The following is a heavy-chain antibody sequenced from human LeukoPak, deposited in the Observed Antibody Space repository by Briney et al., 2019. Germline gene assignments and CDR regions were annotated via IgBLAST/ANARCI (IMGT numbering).Heavy chain of an antibody. Sequence: ASVKVSCKASGYTLTNYYRYWVRQAPGQGLEWMGVINPSGGTTNYAQNFQGRVTMTRDTSTSTVYMELSSLRSEDTDVYYCAREEAFCGGDCYPPFDYWGQGTLVTVSS. D-gene: IGHD2-21*02. V-gene: IGHV1-46*01. CDR3: AREEAFCGGDCYPPFDY. CDR2: INPSGGTT. J-gene: IGHJ4*02. CDR1: GYTLTNYY.